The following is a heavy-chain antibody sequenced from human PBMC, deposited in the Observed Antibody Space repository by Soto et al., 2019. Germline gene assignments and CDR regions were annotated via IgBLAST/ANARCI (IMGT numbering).Heavy chain of an antibody. Sequence: PGESLKISCKDSGYSFTSYWISWVRQMPGKGLEWMGRIDPSDSYTNYSPSFQGHVTISADKSISTAYLQWSSLKASDTAMYYCARHNKGYDSRSPDYWGQGTLVTVSS. CDR2: IDPSDSYT. CDR3: ARHNKGYDSRSPDY. CDR1: GYSFTSYW. D-gene: IGHD3-22*01. V-gene: IGHV5-10-1*01. J-gene: IGHJ4*02.